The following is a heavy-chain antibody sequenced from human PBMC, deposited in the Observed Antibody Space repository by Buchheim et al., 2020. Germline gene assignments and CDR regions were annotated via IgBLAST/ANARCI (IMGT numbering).Heavy chain of an antibody. Sequence: QVQLVESGGGVVQPGRSLKLSCAASGFTFSSYAMHWVRQAPGKGLEWVAVISYDGSNKYYADSVKGRFTISRDHSTKTMYLQMNSLRAEDTAVYYCAKDEWRYDFWSDYGGRYSYGMDVWGQGTT. J-gene: IGHJ6*02. CDR2: ISYDGSNK. D-gene: IGHD3-3*01. CDR1: GFTFSSYA. CDR3: AKDEWRYDFWSDYGGRYSYGMDV. V-gene: IGHV3-30*18.